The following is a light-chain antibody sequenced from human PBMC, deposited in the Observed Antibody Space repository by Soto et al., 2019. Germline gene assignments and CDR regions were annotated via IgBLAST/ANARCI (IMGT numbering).Light chain of an antibody. Sequence: QSVLTQPPSASGSPGQSVTISCTGTSSDVGGYNYVSWYQQHPGKAPKVMIFEVSKRPSGVPDRFSGSKSGNTASLTVSGLQADDEADYYCSSQAGRNTVVFGGGTKLTVL. J-gene: IGLJ2*01. CDR1: SSDVGGYNY. V-gene: IGLV2-8*01. CDR2: EVS. CDR3: SSQAGRNTVV.